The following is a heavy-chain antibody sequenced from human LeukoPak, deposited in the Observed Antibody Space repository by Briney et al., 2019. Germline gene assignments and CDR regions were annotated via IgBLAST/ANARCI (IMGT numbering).Heavy chain of an antibody. CDR3: ARASYDSSGYPHNWFDP. V-gene: IGHV1-8*03. CDR2: MNPNSGNT. CDR1: GYTFTSYD. D-gene: IGHD3-22*01. Sequence: ASVKVSCKASGYTFTSYDINWVRQATGQGLEWMGWMNPNSGNTGYAQKFQGRVTITRNTSISTAYMELSSLRSEDTAVYYCARASYDSSGYPHNWFDPWGQGTLVTVSS. J-gene: IGHJ5*02.